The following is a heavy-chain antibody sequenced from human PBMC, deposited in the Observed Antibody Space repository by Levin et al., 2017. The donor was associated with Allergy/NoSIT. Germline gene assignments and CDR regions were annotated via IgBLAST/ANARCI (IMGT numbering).Heavy chain of an antibody. Sequence: GSGPTLVKPTQTLTLTCTFSGFSLSTTGVGVGWIRQPPGKGLEWLGIIYWDDDKHYSPSLNNRLTITKDPSKNQLILTMTNMDPLDTGTYYCAGGAGIFDPWGQGTRVTVSS. V-gene: IGHV2-5*02. J-gene: IGHJ5*02. CDR3: AGGAGIFDP. CDR1: GFSLSTTGVG. D-gene: IGHD1-26*01. CDR2: IYWDDDK.